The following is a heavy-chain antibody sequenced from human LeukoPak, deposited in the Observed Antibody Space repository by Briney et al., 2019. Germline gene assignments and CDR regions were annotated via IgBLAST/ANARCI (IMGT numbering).Heavy chain of an antibody. CDR3: ASDFDY. V-gene: IGHV3-30*03. J-gene: IGHJ4*02. CDR2: ISYDGSNK. CDR1: GFTFSSYG. Sequence: GGSLRLSCAASGFTFSSYGMHWVRQAPGKGLEWVAVISYDGSNKYYADSVKGRFTISRDNSKNTLYLQMNSLRAEDTAVYYCASDFDYWGQGTLVTVSS.